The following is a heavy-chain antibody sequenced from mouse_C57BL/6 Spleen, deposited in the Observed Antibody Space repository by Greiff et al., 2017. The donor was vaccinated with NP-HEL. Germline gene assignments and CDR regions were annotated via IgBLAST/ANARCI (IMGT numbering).Heavy chain of an antibody. J-gene: IGHJ2*01. CDR1: GYTFTDYY. CDR3: APFNYFDY. CDR2: INPNNGGT. Sequence: VQLQQSGPELVKPGASVKISCKASGYTFTDYYMNWVKQSHGKSLEWIGDINPNNGGTSYNQKFKGKATLTVDKSSSTAYMELRSLTSEDSAVYYCAPFNYFDYWGQGTTLTVSS. V-gene: IGHV1-26*01.